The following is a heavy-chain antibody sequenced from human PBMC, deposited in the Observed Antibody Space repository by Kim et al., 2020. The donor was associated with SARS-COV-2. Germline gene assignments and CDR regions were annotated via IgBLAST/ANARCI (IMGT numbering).Heavy chain of an antibody. V-gene: IGHV3-33*06. J-gene: IGHJ4*02. CDR2: IWYDGSDK. CDR3: AKDYQAGVLDS. CDR1: GFTFSSYG. Sequence: GGSLRLSCAASGFTFSSYGMHWVRQAPGKGLEWVAVIWYDGSDKDYADSVKGRFTISRDNSKNTLYLQMNSLRAEDTAVYYCAKDYQAGVLDSWGQGTLVTVSS. D-gene: IGHD3-10*01.